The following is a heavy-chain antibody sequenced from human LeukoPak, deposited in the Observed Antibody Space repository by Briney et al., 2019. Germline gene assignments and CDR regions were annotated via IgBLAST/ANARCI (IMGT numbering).Heavy chain of an antibody. V-gene: IGHV1-2*06. J-gene: IGHJ5*02. CDR3: ARDRRKGDNWFDP. Sequence: ASVKVSCKASGYTFTGYYMHWVRQAPGQGLEWMGRINPNSGGTNYAQKFQGRVTMTRDTSINTAYMELSRLRSDNTAVYYCARDRRKGDNWFDPWGQGTLVTVSS. CDR2: INPNSGGT. CDR1: GYTFTGYY.